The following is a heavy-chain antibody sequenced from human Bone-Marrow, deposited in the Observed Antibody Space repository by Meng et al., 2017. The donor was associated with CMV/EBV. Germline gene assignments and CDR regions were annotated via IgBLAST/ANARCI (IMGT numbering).Heavy chain of an antibody. CDR1: GGSISSYD. V-gene: IGHV4-59*12. J-gene: IGHJ6*02. D-gene: IGHD6-19*01. Sequence: SDTLSFTCTVSGGSISSYDWSWIRQPPGKGLEWIGYIDYSGSTNDNPSLESRVTISVATSKNQFSQKLISVPAADTAVYYCATDYASGWYRGDYYYGMDVWGQGTTVTVSS. CDR2: IDYSGST. CDR3: ATDYASGWYRGDYYYGMDV.